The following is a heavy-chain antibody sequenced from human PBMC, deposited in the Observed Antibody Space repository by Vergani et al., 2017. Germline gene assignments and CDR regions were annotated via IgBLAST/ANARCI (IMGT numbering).Heavy chain of an antibody. V-gene: IGHV1-18*04. Sequence: QVQLVQSGAEVKKPGASVKVSCKASGYTFTGYYMHWVRQAPGQGLEWMGWISAYNGNTNYAQKLQGRVTMTTDTSTSTAYMELRSLRSDDTAVYYCARDRDVAAAGVNWFDPWGQGTLVTVSS. CDR1: GYTFTGYY. CDR3: ARDRDVAAAGVNWFDP. J-gene: IGHJ5*02. CDR2: ISAYNGNT. D-gene: IGHD6-13*01.